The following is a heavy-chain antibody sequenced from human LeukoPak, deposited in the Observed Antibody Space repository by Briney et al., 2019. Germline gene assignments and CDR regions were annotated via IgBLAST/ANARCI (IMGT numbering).Heavy chain of an antibody. J-gene: IGHJ3*02. V-gene: IGHV5-51*01. D-gene: IGHD3-10*01. CDR3: ARLTRGSGSYPGDFDI. CDR2: IYPGDSDT. Sequence: GESLKISCKGSGYSFTSYWIGWVRQMPGKGLEWMGIIYPGDSDTRYSPSFQGQVTISADKSISTAYLQCSSLKASDTAMYYCARLTRGSGSYPGDFDIWGQGTMVTVSS. CDR1: GYSFTSYW.